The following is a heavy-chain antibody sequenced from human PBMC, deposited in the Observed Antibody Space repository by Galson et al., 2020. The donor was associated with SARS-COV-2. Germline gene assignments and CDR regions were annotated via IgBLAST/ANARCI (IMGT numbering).Heavy chain of an antibody. CDR2: IKSKTDGGTT. Sequence: GESLKISCAASGFTFSNAWMSWVRQAPGKGLEWVGRIKSKTDGGTTDYAAPVKGRFTISRDDSKNTLYLKMNSLKTEDTAVYYCTTATHETLYAYDSSGYYYYGIDVWGQGTTVTVSS. D-gene: IGHD3-22*01. J-gene: IGHJ6*02. V-gene: IGHV3-15*01. CDR1: GFTFSNAW. CDR3: TTATHETLYAYDSSGYYYYGIDV.